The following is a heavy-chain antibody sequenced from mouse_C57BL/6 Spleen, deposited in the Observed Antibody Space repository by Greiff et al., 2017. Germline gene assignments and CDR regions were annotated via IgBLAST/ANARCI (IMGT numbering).Heavy chain of an antibody. CDR3: ARSTMVTTGFAY. Sequence: QVQLQQSGPELVKPGASVKISCKASGYAFSSSWMNWVKQRPGKGLEWIGRFYPGDGDTNYNGKFKGKATLTADKSSSTAYMQLSSLTSEDSAVYFCARSTMVTTGFAYWGQGTLVTVSA. J-gene: IGHJ3*01. CDR2: FYPGDGDT. D-gene: IGHD2-2*01. V-gene: IGHV1-82*01. CDR1: GYAFSSSW.